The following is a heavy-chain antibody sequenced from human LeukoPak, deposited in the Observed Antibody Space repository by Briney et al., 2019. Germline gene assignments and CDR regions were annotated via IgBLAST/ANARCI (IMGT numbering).Heavy chain of an antibody. D-gene: IGHD3-22*01. Sequence: SETLSLTCAVSGGSISSGGYSWSWIRQPPGKGLEYIGYMYHSGSTNYNPSLKSRVTILVDTSKKQFSLKLSSVTVADTAIYYCARLRNYYDSSGYYWVFDYWGQGILVTVSS. J-gene: IGHJ4*02. V-gene: IGHV4-61*08. CDR1: GGSISSGGYS. CDR2: MYHSGST. CDR3: ARLRNYYDSSGYYWVFDY.